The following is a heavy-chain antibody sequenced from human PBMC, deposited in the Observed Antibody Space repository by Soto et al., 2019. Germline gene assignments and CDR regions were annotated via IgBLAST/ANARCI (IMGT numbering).Heavy chain of an antibody. CDR3: ARDWSKFSYNYPYYYPMDV. J-gene: IGHJ6*02. CDR2: LSSSGTT. CDR1: GFSVTNNY. V-gene: IGHV3-53*01. D-gene: IGHD5-18*01. Sequence: GGSLRLSCSVSGFSVTNNYISWVRQAPGKGLEWVSLLSSSGTTYYADSVRGRFTVSRDDSMNTLHLQMDSLTPEDTAVYYCARDWSKFSYNYPYYYPMDVWGQGTTVTVSS.